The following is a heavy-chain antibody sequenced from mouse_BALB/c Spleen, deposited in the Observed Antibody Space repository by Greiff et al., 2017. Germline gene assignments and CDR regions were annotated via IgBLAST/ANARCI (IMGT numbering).Heavy chain of an antibody. CDR1: GYTFTDYA. V-gene: IGHV1S137*01. Sequence: QVQLQQSGAELVRPGVSVKISCKGSGYTFTDYAMHWVKQSHAKSLEWIGVISTYYGDASYNQKFKGKATMTVDKSSSTAYMELARLTSEDSAIYYCARSHYYGSSGYFDYWGQGTTLTVSS. CDR3: ARSHYYGSSGYFDY. D-gene: IGHD1-1*01. J-gene: IGHJ2*01. CDR2: ISTYYGDA.